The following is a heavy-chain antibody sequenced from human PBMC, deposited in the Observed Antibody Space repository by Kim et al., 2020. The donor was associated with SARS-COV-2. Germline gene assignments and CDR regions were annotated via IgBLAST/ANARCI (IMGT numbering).Heavy chain of an antibody. CDR3: AKEGDIVVVPAAMPKRNYYYYGMDV. J-gene: IGHJ6*02. CDR2: IIPIFGTA. CDR1: GGTFSSYA. V-gene: IGHV1-69*13. Sequence: SVKVSCKASGGTFSSYAISWVRQAPGQGLEWMGGIIPIFGTANYAQKFQGRVTITADESTSTAYMELSSLRSEDTAVYYCAKEGDIVVVPAAMPKRNYYYYGMDVWGQGTTVTVSS. D-gene: IGHD2-2*01.